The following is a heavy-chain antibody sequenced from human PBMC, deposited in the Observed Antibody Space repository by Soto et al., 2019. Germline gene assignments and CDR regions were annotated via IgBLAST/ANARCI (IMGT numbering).Heavy chain of an antibody. CDR2: IYYRGST. CDR3: VSDYDSGGYFGY. V-gene: IGHV4-30-4*01. D-gene: IGHD3-22*01. CDR1: GGSISTADYY. Sequence: QVQLHESGPGLVRPSQTLSLTCNVSGGSISTADYYWSWIRQPPGKGLEWIGYIYYRGSTYYNPSLESRVAISIDTSKNQFSLNLTSVTAADTAVYYCVSDYDSGGYFGYWGQGTLVTVSS. J-gene: IGHJ4*02.